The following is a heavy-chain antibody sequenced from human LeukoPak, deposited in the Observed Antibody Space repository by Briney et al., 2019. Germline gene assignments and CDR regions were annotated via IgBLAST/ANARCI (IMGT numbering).Heavy chain of an antibody. Sequence: GGSLRLSCPASGFTFSGSAMHWVRQASGKGLEWVGRIRNKANNYATTYAASVKGRFTVSRDDSKNTAFLQMNSLKTEDTAVYYCTIWFGEPLRDYWGQGTLVTVSS. J-gene: IGHJ4*02. CDR3: TIWFGEPLRDY. CDR1: GFTFSGSA. D-gene: IGHD3-10*01. V-gene: IGHV3-73*01. CDR2: IRNKANNYAT.